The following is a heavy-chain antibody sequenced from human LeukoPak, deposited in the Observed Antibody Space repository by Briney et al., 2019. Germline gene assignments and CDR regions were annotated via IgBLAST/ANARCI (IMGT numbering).Heavy chain of an antibody. CDR2: ISGSGGST. V-gene: IGHV3-23*01. Sequence: PGGSLRLSCAASGFTVSSNYMSWVRQAPGKGLEWVSAISGSGGSTYYADSVKGRFTISRDNSKNTLYLQMNSLRAEDTAVYYCASLKGNYYFDYWGQGTLVTVSS. D-gene: IGHD1-7*01. CDR3: ASLKGNYYFDY. J-gene: IGHJ4*02. CDR1: GFTVSSNY.